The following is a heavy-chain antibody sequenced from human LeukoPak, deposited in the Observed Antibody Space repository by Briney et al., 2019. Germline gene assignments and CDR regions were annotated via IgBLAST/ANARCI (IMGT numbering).Heavy chain of an antibody. J-gene: IGHJ4*02. V-gene: IGHV4-59*01. Sequence: SETLSLTCTVSGGSISSYYWSWIRQPPRKGLEWVGYIYYSGSTNYNPSLKSRVTISVDTSKNQFSLKLSSVTAADTAVYYCASLYYYGSGSYYSSFDYWGQGTLVTVSS. D-gene: IGHD3-10*01. CDR2: IYYSGST. CDR1: GGSISSYY. CDR3: ASLYYYGSGSYYSSFDY.